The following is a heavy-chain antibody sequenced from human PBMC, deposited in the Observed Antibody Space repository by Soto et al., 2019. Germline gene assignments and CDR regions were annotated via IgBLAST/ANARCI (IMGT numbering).Heavy chain of an antibody. CDR1: GFTFSSYG. CDR3: AKDLNDYGDSVPPVYYYYYGMDV. V-gene: IGHV3-30*18. CDR2: ISYDGSNK. J-gene: IGHJ6*02. Sequence: QVQLVESGGGVVQPGRSLRLSCAASGFTFSSYGMHWVRQAPGKGLEWVAVISYDGSNKYYADSVKGRFTISRDNSKNTXXLXMXXRRAEATAVYYCAKDLNDYGDSVPPVYYYYYGMDVWGQGTTVTVSS. D-gene: IGHD4-17*01.